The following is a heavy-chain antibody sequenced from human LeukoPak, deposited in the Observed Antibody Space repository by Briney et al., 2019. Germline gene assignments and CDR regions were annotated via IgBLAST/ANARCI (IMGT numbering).Heavy chain of an antibody. CDR3: ARDRDYGDYTFDY. CDR1: GYTFTGYY. D-gene: IGHD4-17*01. J-gene: IGHJ4*02. Sequence: ASVKLSCKASGYTFTGYYMHWVRQAPGQGLEWMGWINPNSGGTNYAQKFQGRVTMTRDTSISTAYMELSRLRSDDTAVYYCARDRDYGDYTFDYGGQGTLVTVSS. V-gene: IGHV1-2*02. CDR2: INPNSGGT.